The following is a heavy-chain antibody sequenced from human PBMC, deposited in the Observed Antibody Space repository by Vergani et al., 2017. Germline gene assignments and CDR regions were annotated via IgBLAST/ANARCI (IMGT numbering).Heavy chain of an antibody. V-gene: IGHV4-61*10. CDR3: GRVADFYGLGSRLLDL. J-gene: IGHJ5*02. CDR1: GGSISSGSYY. D-gene: IGHD3-10*01. Sequence: QVQLQESGPGLVKPLQTLSLTCSVSGGSISSGSYYWSWVRQPAGKELEWIGYMYHSGSTNYNPSLETRVTISGDTSKNQFSLKLNSVTAADTAVYYCGRVADFYGLGSRLLDLWGQGILVTVSS. CDR2: MYHSGST.